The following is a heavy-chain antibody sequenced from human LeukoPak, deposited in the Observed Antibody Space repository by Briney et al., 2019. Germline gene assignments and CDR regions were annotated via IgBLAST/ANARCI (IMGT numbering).Heavy chain of an antibody. J-gene: IGHJ3*02. V-gene: IGHV3-30*18. D-gene: IGHD4/OR15-4a*01. CDR3: AKERCQRCYNRYAFDI. Sequence: PGGSLRLSCAASGFTFSSYGMHWVRQAPGKGLEWVAVISYDGSNKYYADSVKGRFTISRDNSKNTLYLQMNSLRAEDTAVYYCAKERCQRCYNRYAFDIWGQGTMVTVSS. CDR2: ISYDGSNK. CDR1: GFTFSSYG.